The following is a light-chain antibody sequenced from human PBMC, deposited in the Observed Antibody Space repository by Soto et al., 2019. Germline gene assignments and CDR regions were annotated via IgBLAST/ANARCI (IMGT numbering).Light chain of an antibody. J-gene: IGKJ1*01. CDR2: GAS. CDR1: QSVSSSY. V-gene: IGKV3-20*01. CDR3: RQYSSYPPRT. Sequence: EVVMTQSPATLSVSPGERATLSCRASQSVSSSYLAWYQQNPGQAPRLLIYGASTRATGIPHSIFSGSSAATYFPPTIRRLSAEDFAYYYRQYSSYPPRTFGQGTRV.